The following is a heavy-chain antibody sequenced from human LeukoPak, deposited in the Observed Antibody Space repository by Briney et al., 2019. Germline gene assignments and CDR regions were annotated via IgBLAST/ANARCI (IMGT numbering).Heavy chain of an antibody. CDR2: IYTSGST. CDR1: GGSISSGSYY. J-gene: IGHJ6*03. Sequence: SQTLSLTCTVSGGSISSGSYYWSWIRQPAGKGLEWIGRIYTSGSTNYNPSLKSRVTISVDTSKNQFSLKLSSVTAADTAVYYCARSVEGYCSGGSCYSYYYYMDVWGKGTTVTISS. D-gene: IGHD2-15*01. V-gene: IGHV4-61*02. CDR3: ARSVEGYCSGGSCYSYYYYMDV.